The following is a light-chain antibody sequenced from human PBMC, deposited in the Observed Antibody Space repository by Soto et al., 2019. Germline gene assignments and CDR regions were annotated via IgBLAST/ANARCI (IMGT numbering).Light chain of an antibody. V-gene: IGKV1-39*01. CDR2: AAS. CDR1: QSIGKH. J-gene: IGKJ5*01. Sequence: DIQMTQSPSSLSASVGDRVTITCRASQSIGKHLNWYQQKPGKAPKFLIYAASNLQSGVPSRFRGGGSGTDFTLTVNSLQPEEFATYYCQQGYTSAITFGQGTRLEI. CDR3: QQGYTSAIT.